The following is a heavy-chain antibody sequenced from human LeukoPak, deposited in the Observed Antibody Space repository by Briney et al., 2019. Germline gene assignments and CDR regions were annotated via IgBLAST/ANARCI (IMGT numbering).Heavy chain of an antibody. CDR2: IYHSGST. Sequence: PSETLSLTCTLSGGSISTYYWSWIRQPPGKGLEWIGYIYHSGSTNYNPSLKSRVTISVDTSKNQFSLKLSSVTAADTAVYYCARAPGDGDYFDYWGQGTLVTVSS. V-gene: IGHV4-59*12. CDR3: ARAPGDGDYFDY. J-gene: IGHJ4*02. D-gene: IGHD3-16*01. CDR1: GGSISTYY.